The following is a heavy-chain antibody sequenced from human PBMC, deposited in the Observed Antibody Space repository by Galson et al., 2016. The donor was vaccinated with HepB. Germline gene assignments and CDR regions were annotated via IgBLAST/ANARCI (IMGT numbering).Heavy chain of an antibody. J-gene: IGHJ4*01. CDR2: IIPMFGKA. Sequence: SVKVSCKASGGTFSSYTFSWVRQAPGQGLEWMGGIIPMFGKANYAQKFQGRVTITADESTTTAYMELSSLRSADTAVYYCARDRVAAGGSFHYWGHGTLVTVSS. CDR3: ARDRVAAGGSFHY. D-gene: IGHD6-13*01. V-gene: IGHV1-69*13. CDR1: GGTFSSYT.